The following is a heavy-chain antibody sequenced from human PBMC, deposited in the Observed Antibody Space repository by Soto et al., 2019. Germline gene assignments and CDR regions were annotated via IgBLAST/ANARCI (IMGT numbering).Heavy chain of an antibody. CDR3: AREGGAVAGDANYYYGMDV. CDR2: ISYDGSNK. J-gene: IGHJ6*02. V-gene: IGHV3-30-3*01. D-gene: IGHD6-19*01. Sequence: GGSLRLSCAASGFTFSSYAMHWVRQAPGKGLEWVAVISYDGSNKYYADSVKGRFTISRDNSKNTLYLQMNSLRADDTAVYYCAREGGAVAGDANYYYGMDVWGQGTTVTVSS. CDR1: GFTFSSYA.